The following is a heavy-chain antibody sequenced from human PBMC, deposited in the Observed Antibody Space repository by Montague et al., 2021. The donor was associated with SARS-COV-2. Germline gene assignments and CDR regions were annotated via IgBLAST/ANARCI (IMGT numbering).Heavy chain of an antibody. CDR3: ARLGGAGSYLAFDY. Sequence: SETRSLTCTVSNGSFSGHYWTWIRQSPGRGLEWLAYIHYRGTTDYNPSLKSRLTLSVDTSKNQFSLTLTSLTAADTAIYYCARLGGAGSYLAFDYWGQGTLVTVSS. V-gene: IGHV4-59*08. CDR2: IHYRGTT. D-gene: IGHD3-10*01. CDR1: NGSFSGHY. J-gene: IGHJ4*02.